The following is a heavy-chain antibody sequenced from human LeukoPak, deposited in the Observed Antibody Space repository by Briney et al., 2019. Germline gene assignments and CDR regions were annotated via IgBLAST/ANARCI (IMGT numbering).Heavy chain of an antibody. CDR2: IDGEGTSK. J-gene: IGHJ4*02. CDR3: ARVEKYCSAGRCYYFDY. D-gene: IGHD2-8*02. Sequence: SGGSLRLSCAASGFTFSNYWMHWLRQPPGKGPGWVSRIDGEGTSKIYADSVKGRATISRDNTRNTLHLEMDGLRAEDTAVYYCARVEKYCSAGRCYYFDYWGQGALVSVSS. CDR1: GFTFSNYW. V-gene: IGHV3-74*01.